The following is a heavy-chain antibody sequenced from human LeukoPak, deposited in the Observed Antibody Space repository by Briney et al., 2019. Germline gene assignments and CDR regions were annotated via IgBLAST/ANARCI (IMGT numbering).Heavy chain of an antibody. Sequence: ASVKVSCKASGYTFTSYGISWVRQAPGQGLEWMGWISAYNGNKNYAQKLQGRVTMTTDTSTSTAYMELRSLRSDDTAVYYCASQTYYDFWSGYPSYYYYYMDVWGKGTTVTVSS. CDR3: ASQTYYDFWSGYPSYYYYYMDV. D-gene: IGHD3-3*01. CDR1: GYTFTSYG. V-gene: IGHV1-18*01. CDR2: ISAYNGNK. J-gene: IGHJ6*03.